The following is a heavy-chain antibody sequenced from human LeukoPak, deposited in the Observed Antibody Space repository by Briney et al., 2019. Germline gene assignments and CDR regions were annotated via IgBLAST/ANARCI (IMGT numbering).Heavy chain of an antibody. CDR3: ARGEEDRAAAGTVIDY. CDR1: GGSISSGGYY. J-gene: IGHJ4*02. CDR2: IYYSGST. Sequence: SETLSLTCTVSGGSISSGGYYWSWIRQHPGKGLEWIGYIYYSGSTNYNPSLKSRVTISVDTSKNRFSLKLSSVTAADTAVYYCARGEEDRAAAGTVIDYWGQGTLVTVSS. D-gene: IGHD6-13*01. V-gene: IGHV4-31*03.